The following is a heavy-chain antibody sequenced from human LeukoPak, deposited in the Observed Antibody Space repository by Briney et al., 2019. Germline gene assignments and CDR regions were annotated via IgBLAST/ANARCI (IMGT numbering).Heavy chain of an antibody. J-gene: IGHJ6*02. V-gene: IGHV1-46*01. CDR1: GYTFTSYY. CDR2: INPSGGYT. D-gene: IGHD5-18*01. Sequence: ASVKVSCKASGYTFTSYYMHWVRQAPGQGLEWMGLINPSGGYTTYAQKFQGRVTMTRDTSTSTVYMELSSLRSEDTAVYYCARGTAMAAYYYYGMDVWGQGTTVTVSS. CDR3: ARGTAMAAYYYYGMDV.